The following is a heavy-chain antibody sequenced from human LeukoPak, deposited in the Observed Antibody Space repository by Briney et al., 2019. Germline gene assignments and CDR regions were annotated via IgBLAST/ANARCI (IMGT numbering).Heavy chain of an antibody. CDR1: GFTFDDYA. Sequence: GGSLRLSCAASGFTFDDYAMHWVRQAPGKGLEWVSGISWNSGSIGYADSVKGRFTISRDNAKNSLYLQMNSLRAEDTAVYYCARDPYGDLTYYFDYWGQGTLVTVSS. D-gene: IGHD4-17*01. J-gene: IGHJ4*02. CDR2: ISWNSGSI. CDR3: ARDPYGDLTYYFDY. V-gene: IGHV3-9*01.